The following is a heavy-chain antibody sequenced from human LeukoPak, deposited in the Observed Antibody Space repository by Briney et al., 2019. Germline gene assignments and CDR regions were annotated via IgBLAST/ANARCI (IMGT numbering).Heavy chain of an antibody. J-gene: IGHJ4*02. CDR1: GFTFSSYG. V-gene: IGHV3-30*18. CDR2: ISYDGGNK. CDR3: AKVHLCGGDCYAFDY. D-gene: IGHD2-21*01. Sequence: GGSLRLSCAASGFTFSSYGMHWVRQAPGKRLEWVAVISYDGGNKYYADSVKGRFTISRDNSKNTLYLQMNSLRAEDTAVYYCAKVHLCGGDCYAFDYWGQGTLVTVSS.